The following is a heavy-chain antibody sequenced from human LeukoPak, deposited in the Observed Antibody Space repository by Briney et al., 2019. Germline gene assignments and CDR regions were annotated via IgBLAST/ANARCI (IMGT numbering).Heavy chain of an antibody. CDR3: AKDSPYHDY. V-gene: IGHV3-23*01. CDR2: VSGSAGST. Sequence: GGSLRLSCVGSGFTFSSSAMSWIRQAPGKGLEWDSTVSGSAGSTYYADSAKGRFTISRDNSKSTLFLQMNSLRDEDTAVYYCAKDSPYHDYWGQGTLVIVSS. CDR1: GFTFSSSA. J-gene: IGHJ4*02.